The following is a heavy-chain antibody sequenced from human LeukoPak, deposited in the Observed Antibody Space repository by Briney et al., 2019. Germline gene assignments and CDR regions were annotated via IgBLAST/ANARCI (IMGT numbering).Heavy chain of an antibody. CDR2: IKQDGSEK. V-gene: IGHV3-7*01. J-gene: IGHJ4*02. CDR1: GFTFSTYW. CDR3: ARDQGWGDY. D-gene: IGHD3-16*01. Sequence: GGSLRLSCAASGFTFSTYWMSWVRQAPGKGLEWVANIKQDGSEKYYVDSIKGRFTISRDNAKNSLYVQMNNLRAEDTAVYYCARDQGWGDYWGQGTLVTVS.